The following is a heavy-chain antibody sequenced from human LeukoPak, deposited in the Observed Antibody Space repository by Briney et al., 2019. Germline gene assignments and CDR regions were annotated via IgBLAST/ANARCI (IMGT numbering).Heavy chain of an antibody. CDR1: GFTFSSYW. J-gene: IGHJ4*02. D-gene: IGHD2-15*01. V-gene: IGHV3-74*01. Sequence: GGSLRLSCAASGFTFSSYWMHWVRQAPGKGLVWVSRINSDGSSTSYPDSVKGRFTISRDNAKNTLYLQMNSLRAEDTAVYYCARGGRQPLPLHWGQGTLVTVSS. CDR3: ARGGRQPLPLH. CDR2: INSDGSST.